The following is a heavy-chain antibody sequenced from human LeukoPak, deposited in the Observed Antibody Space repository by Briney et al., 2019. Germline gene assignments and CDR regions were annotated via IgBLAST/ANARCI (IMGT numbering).Heavy chain of an antibody. CDR3: ARGLYCGGDCFNYFDY. CDR2: INHSGST. J-gene: IGHJ4*02. D-gene: IGHD2-21*02. V-gene: IGHV4-34*01. Sequence: PSETLSLTCAVYGGSFSGYYWSWIRQPPGKGLEWIGEINHSGSTNYNPSLKSRVTISVDTSKNQFSLKLSSVTAADTAVYYCARGLYCGGDCFNYFDYWGLGTLVTVSS. CDR1: GGSFSGYY.